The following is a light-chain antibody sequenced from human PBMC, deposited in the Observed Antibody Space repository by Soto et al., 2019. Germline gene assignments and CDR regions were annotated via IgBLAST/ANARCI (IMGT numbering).Light chain of an antibody. CDR3: QQYNNWPPWT. V-gene: IGKV3-15*01. Sequence: EIVLTQSPATPSLSPGERATLSCRASQTVRNNYLAWYQQKPGQAPRLLIYDASTRATGIPARFSGSGSGTEFTLTISSLQSEDFAVYYCQQYNNWPPWTFGQGTKVDIK. J-gene: IGKJ1*01. CDR2: DAS. CDR1: QTVRNN.